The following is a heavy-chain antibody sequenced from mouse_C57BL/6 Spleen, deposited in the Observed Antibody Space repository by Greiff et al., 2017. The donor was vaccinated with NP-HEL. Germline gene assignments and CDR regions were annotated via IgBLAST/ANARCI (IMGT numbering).Heavy chain of an antibody. D-gene: IGHD2-4*01. Sequence: QVQLQQPGAELVRPGTSVKLSCKASGYTFTSYWMHWVKQRPGQGLEWLGVIDPSDSYTNYNPKFKGKATLTVDTSSSTAYMQLSSLTSDDSAVYYCASRPYDYDGYFDVWGTGTTVTVSS. CDR3: ASRPYDYDGYFDV. V-gene: IGHV1-59*01. CDR2: IDPSDSYT. CDR1: GYTFTSYW. J-gene: IGHJ1*03.